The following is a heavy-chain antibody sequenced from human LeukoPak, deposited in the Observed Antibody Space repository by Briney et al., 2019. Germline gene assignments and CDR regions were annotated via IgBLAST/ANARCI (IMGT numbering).Heavy chain of an antibody. CDR3: ARVRPRLYYYDSGGYFDY. CDR2: INHSGST. Sequence: SETLSLTCAVYGGSFSGYYWSWIRQPPGQGLEWIGEINHSGSTNYNPSLKSRVTISVDTSKNQFSLKLSSVTAADTAVYYCARVRPRLYYYDSGGYFDYWGQGTLVTVSS. J-gene: IGHJ4*02. CDR1: GGSFSGYY. V-gene: IGHV4-34*01. D-gene: IGHD3-22*01.